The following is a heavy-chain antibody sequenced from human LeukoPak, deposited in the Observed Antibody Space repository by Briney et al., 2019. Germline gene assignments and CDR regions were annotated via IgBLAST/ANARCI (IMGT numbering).Heavy chain of an antibody. CDR3: TKPTVGYFDY. CDR1: GFTFSSYG. D-gene: IGHD4-23*01. CDR2: IRYDGSNK. V-gene: IGHV3-30*02. J-gene: IGHJ4*02. Sequence: GGSLRLPCAASGFTFSSYGMHWVRQAPGKGLEWVAFIRYDGSNKYYADSVKGRFTISRDNSKNTLYLQMNSLRAEDTAVYYCTKPTVGYFDYWGQGTLVTVSS.